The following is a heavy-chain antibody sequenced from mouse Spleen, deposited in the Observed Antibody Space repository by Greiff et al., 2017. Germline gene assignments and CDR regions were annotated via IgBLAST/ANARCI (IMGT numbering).Heavy chain of an antibody. CDR2: IDPSDSYT. CDR1: GYTFTSYW. D-gene: IGHD1-1*01. CDR3: ARSLITTMVDRAY. V-gene: IGHV1-59*01. Sequence: QVQLQQSGAELVRPGTSVKLSCKASGYTFTSYWMHWVKQRPGQGLEWIGVIDPSDSYTNYNQKFKGKATLTVDTSSSTAYMQLSSLTSEDSAVYYCARSLITTMVDRAYWGQGTLVTVSA. J-gene: IGHJ3*01.